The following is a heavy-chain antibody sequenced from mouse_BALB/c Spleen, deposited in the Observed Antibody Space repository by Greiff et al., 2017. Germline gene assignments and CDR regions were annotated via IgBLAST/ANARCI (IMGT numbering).Heavy chain of an antibody. Sequence: VQLQQPGAELVRPGASVKLSCKASGYTFTSYWINWVKQRPGQGLEWIGNIYPSDSYTNYNQKFKDKATLTVDKSSSTAYMQLSSPTSEDSAVYYCTRKDYDYGSSYDYWGQGTTLTVSS. CDR1: GYTFTSYW. V-gene: IGHV1-69*02. D-gene: IGHD1-1*01. CDR3: TRKDYDYGSSYDY. CDR2: IYPSDSYT. J-gene: IGHJ2*01.